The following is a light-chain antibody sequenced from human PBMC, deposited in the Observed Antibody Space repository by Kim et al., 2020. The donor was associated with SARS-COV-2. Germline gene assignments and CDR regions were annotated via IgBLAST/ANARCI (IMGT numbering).Light chain of an antibody. CDR2: AAS. CDR3: QQSHSTPYT. Sequence: DIQMTQSPSSLSASVGDRVTITCRPSQTVADYLHWYQQKPGRAPKLLIYAASDLQHGVPSRFSGAGSGTEFTLTINSLRLEDFATCYCQQSHSTPYTFGQGTKLEI. V-gene: IGKV1-39*01. J-gene: IGKJ2*01. CDR1: QTVADY.